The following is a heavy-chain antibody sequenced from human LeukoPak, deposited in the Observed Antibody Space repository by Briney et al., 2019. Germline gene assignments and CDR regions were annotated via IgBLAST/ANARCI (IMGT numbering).Heavy chain of an antibody. CDR1: GFTFSSYS. V-gene: IGHV3-21*01. CDR3: ARAGGYSSSHLIVY. J-gene: IGHJ4*02. Sequence: PGGSLRLSCAASGFTFSSYSMHLVRQAPGKGLEWVSSISSSSSYIYYADSVKGRFTISRDNAKNSLYLQMNSLRAEDTAVYYCARAGGYSSSHLIVYWGQGTLVTVSS. CDR2: ISSSSSYI. D-gene: IGHD6-13*01.